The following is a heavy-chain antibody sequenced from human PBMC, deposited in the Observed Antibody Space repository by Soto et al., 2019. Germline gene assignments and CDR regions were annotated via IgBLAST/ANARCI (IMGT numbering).Heavy chain of an antibody. J-gene: IGHJ4*02. Sequence: QVQLVQSGAEVKKPGASVKVSCKASGYTLSSYALHWVRQGPGQRLERMGWIDAGSSNTKYSQKFQGRVTITRDTSATTAYMELSSLRYEDTAVYFCARGGSAIFDYWGQGTLVIVSS. D-gene: IGHD2-2*01. CDR3: ARGGSAIFDY. CDR2: IDAGSSNT. V-gene: IGHV1-3*01. CDR1: GYTLSSYA.